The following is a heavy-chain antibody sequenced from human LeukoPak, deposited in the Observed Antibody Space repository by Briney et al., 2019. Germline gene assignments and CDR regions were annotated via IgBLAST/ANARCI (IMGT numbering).Heavy chain of an antibody. J-gene: IGHJ4*02. Sequence: PSETLSLTCAVSGGSISSSNWWSWVRQPPGKGLEWIGEIYHSGSTNYNPSLKSRVTISVDKSKNQFSLKLSSVTAADTAVYYCARLRYFDWSPRGIFDYWGQGTLVTVSS. CDR1: GGSISSSNW. D-gene: IGHD3-9*01. CDR2: IYHSGST. V-gene: IGHV4-4*02. CDR3: ARLRYFDWSPRGIFDY.